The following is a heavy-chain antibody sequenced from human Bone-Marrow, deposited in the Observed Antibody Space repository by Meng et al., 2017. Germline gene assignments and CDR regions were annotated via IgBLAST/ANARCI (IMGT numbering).Heavy chain of an antibody. CDR2: INPNNGDT. J-gene: IGHJ4*02. V-gene: IGHV1-2*02. Sequence: ASVKVSCKASGYTFTGYYMHWVRQAPGQGLEWMGWINPNNGDTNYAEKFQGRVTMTRDTSITTASMELSRLRYDDTAVYYCARVPWPDMMGYSWPSFDYWGQGTLVTVSS. CDR3: ARVPWPDMMGYSWPSFDY. CDR1: GYTFTGYY. D-gene: IGHD3-16*01.